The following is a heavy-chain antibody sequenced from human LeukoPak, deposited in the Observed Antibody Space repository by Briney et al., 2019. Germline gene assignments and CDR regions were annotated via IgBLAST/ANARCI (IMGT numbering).Heavy chain of an antibody. CDR2: ISTSSSYI. J-gene: IGHJ6*03. CDR1: GFTFSSYS. V-gene: IGHV3-21*01. CDR3: ARRPRNYYYYMDV. Sequence: GSLRLSCAASGFTFSSYSMNWVRQAPGKGLEWVSSISTSSSYIYYADSVKGRFTISRDNAKNSLYLQMNSLRAEDTAVYYCARRPRNYYYYMDVWGKGTTVTVSS.